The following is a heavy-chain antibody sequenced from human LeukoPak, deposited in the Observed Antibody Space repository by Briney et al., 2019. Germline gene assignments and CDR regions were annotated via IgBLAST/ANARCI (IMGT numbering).Heavy chain of an antibody. CDR2: IYYSGST. CDR1: GGSLSSSSYY. J-gene: IGHJ4*02. CDR3: ARRVSIYSFDS. D-gene: IGHD4-11*01. Sequence: PSETLSLTCTVSGGSLSSSSYYWGWIRQPPVKGLEWIGSIYYSGSTYYNPSLKSRVTISVDTSKNQFSLKLSSVTAADTPVFYCARRVSIYSFDSWGQGTLVTVSS. V-gene: IGHV4-39*01.